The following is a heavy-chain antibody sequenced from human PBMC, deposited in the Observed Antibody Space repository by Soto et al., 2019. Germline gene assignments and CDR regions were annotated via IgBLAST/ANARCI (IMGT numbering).Heavy chain of an antibody. V-gene: IGHV4-59*01. CDR1: GGSISSYY. CDR3: ARGVTAAAGVFDY. CDR2: IYYSGST. J-gene: IGHJ4*02. Sequence: KASETLSLTCTVSGGSISSYYWSWIRQPPGKGLEWIGYIYYSGSTNYNPSLKSRVTISVDTSKNQFSLKLSSVTAADTAVYYCARGVTAAAGVFDYWGQGTLLTVSS. D-gene: IGHD6-13*01.